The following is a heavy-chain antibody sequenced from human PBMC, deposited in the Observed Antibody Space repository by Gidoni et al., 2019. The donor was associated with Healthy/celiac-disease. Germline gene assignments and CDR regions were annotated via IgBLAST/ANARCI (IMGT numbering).Heavy chain of an antibody. D-gene: IGHD6-6*01. CDR1: GFPFSRYG. J-gene: IGHJ3*02. Sequence: QVQLVASGGVVVPPGRSLRLSCAASGFPFSRYGMHWVRQAPGKGLEWVAVRSYDGSNKYYADTVKGRFTIDRDNSKNTLYLQMNSLRDEDTAVDYCANIRSYSSSDDAFDIWGQGTMVTASS. CDR3: ANIRSYSSSDDAFDI. V-gene: IGHV3-30*18. CDR2: RSYDGSNK.